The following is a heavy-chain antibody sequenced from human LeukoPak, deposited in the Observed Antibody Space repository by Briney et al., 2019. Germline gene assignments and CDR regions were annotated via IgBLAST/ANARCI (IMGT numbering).Heavy chain of an antibody. D-gene: IGHD2-21*02. CDR1: GFTFSSYW. V-gene: IGHV3-7*01. J-gene: IGHJ4*02. CDR3: AREPYCGGDCYPFYFDY. Sequence: PGGSLRLSCAASGFTFSSYWMTWVRQAPGKGLEWVANVKYDGSEKYSVDSVKGRFTISRDNAKNSLYLQMSSLRAEDTAVYYCAREPYCGGDCYPFYFDYWGQGTLVTVSS. CDR2: VKYDGSEK.